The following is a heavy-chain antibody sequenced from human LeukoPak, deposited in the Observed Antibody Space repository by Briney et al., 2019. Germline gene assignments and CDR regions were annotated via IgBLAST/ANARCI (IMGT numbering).Heavy chain of an antibody. CDR1: GFTFSSYA. CDR2: ISSTGSTT. CDR3: ARDHRGLCMVV. V-gene: IGHV3-48*04. Sequence: GGSLRLSCAASGFTFSSYAMNWVRQAPGKGLEWVSYISSTGSTTYYADSVKGRFTISRDNAKTSLYLQMNSLRAEDTAVYYCARDHRGLCMVVWGQGTTVTVSS. J-gene: IGHJ6*02.